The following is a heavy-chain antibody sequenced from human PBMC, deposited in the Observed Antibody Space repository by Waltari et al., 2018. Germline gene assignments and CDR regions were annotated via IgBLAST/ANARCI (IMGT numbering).Heavy chain of an antibody. CDR3: AKFIRLQLDWFDP. CDR1: GCSIRGYY. V-gene: IGHV4-59*08. CDR2: IYYTGST. D-gene: IGHD4-4*01. J-gene: IGHJ5*02. Sequence: QVQLQESGPGLVKPSETLSLTCTVSGCSIRGYYWSWIRLSPGKGLERIGHIYYTGSTNYNPALRSRVTMSMDASKNQFSLKLSSVTAADTAVYYCAKFIRLQLDWFDPWGRGTLVTVSS.